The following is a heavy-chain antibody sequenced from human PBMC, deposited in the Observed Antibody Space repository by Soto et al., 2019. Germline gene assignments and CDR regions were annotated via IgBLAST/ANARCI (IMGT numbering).Heavy chain of an antibody. CDR3: GRAKSIFGIVTDVYDI. J-gene: IGHJ3*02. V-gene: IGHV1-69*04. D-gene: IGHD3-3*01. CDR1: GGSFSGYV. Sequence: QVQLVQSGAEVKKPGSSVRVSCMTSGGSFSGYVFTWVRQAPGQGLEWMGRIIPVHNITNYAESLQGRVTISADTSSTTTYMELNNLRSDDTAVYFCGRAKSIFGIVTDVYDIWGQGTMVIASS. CDR2: IIPVHNIT.